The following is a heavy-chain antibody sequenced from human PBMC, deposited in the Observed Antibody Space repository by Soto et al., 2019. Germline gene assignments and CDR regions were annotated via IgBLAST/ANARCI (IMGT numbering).Heavy chain of an antibody. CDR3: ARHSLALRKNNWFDP. D-gene: IGHD3-3*02. J-gene: IGHJ5*02. CDR2: IFYLGSS. Sequence: SETLSLTCTVSGDSIISSDFYWGWVRQPPGKGLEWIGSIFYLGSSYYNPSLRSRVTMSVDTSKNQFSLRLRSVTAADTALYFCARHSLALRKNNWFDPWGQGIMVTVSS. CDR1: GDSIISSDFY. V-gene: IGHV4-39*01.